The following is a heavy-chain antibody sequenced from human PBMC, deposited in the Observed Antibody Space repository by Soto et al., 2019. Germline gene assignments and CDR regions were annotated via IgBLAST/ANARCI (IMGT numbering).Heavy chain of an antibody. J-gene: IGHJ3*02. V-gene: IGHV3-23*01. CDR2: ISGSGGST. Sequence: EVQLLESGGGLVQPGGSLRLSCAASGFTFSSYAMSWVRQAPGKGLEWVSAISGSGGSTYYVDSVKGRFTISRDNSKNTLYLQMNSLRAEDTAVYYCARATTVTSDAFDIWGQGTMVTVSS. D-gene: IGHD4-17*01. CDR1: GFTFSSYA. CDR3: ARATTVTSDAFDI.